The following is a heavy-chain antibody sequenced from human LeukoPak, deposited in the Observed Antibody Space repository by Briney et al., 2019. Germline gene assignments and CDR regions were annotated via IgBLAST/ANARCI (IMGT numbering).Heavy chain of an antibody. Sequence: PSETLSLTCTVSGGSISSSNYYWGWIRQPPGKGLEWIGSIYYTGSTYYNPSLKSRVTISVDTSKNQFSLNLSSVTAADTAVYYCARHRAGGIWRAFDIWGQGTMVTVSS. CDR1: GGSISSSNYY. V-gene: IGHV4-39*01. CDR3: ARHRAGGIWRAFDI. J-gene: IGHJ3*02. CDR2: IYYTGST. D-gene: IGHD2-8*02.